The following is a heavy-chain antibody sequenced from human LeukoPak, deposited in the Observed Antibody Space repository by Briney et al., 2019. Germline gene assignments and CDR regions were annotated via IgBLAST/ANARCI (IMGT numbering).Heavy chain of an antibody. CDR2: IIPIFGTA. CDR3: AGDDGSTSRPLGYYYYMDV. V-gene: IGHV1-69*05. J-gene: IGHJ6*03. Sequence: SVKVSCKASGGTFSSYAISWVRQAPGQGLEWMGGIIPIFGTANYAQKFQGRVTITTDESTSTAYMELSSLRSEDTAVYYCAGDDGSTSRPLGYYYYMDVWGKGTMVTVSS. D-gene: IGHD1/OR15-1a*01. CDR1: GGTFSSYA.